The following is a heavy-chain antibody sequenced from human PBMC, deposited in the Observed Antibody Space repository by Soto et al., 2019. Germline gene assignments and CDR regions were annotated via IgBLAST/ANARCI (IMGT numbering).Heavy chain of an antibody. CDR1: GGTFSSYA. CDR2: IIPIFGTA. V-gene: IGHV1-69*12. Sequence: QVQLVQSGAEVKKPGSSVKVSCKASGGTFSSYAISWVRQAPGQGLEWMGGIIPIFGTANYAQKFQSRVTIIADESRSTAYMEMSSLRSEDTAVYYCARNHGGRGYYSGMEVWGHGTTVTVSS. D-gene: IGHD2-15*01. J-gene: IGHJ6*02. CDR3: ARNHGGRGYYSGMEV.